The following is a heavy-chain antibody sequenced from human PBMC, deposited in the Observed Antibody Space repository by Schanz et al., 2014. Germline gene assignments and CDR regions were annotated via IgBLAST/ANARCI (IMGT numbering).Heavy chain of an antibody. CDR3: ARDSRPDDDYLTADESIDY. CDR2: ISSSGSYI. CDR1: EFTFSSYK. V-gene: IGHV3-21*01. Sequence: EVQLVESGGGLVKPGGSLRLSCEASEFTFSSYKMNWVRQAPGKGLEWVSSISSSGSYIHYADSVKGRFTISRDNAKNALYLQMSSLRAEDTAVEYCARDSRPDDDYLTADESIDYWGQGTLVTVSS. D-gene: IGHD2-21*02. J-gene: IGHJ4*02.